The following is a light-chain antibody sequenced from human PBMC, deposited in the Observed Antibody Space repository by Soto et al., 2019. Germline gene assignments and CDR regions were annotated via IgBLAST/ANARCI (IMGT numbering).Light chain of an antibody. CDR1: SSDVGGYNY. Sequence: QSVLTQPASVSGSPGQSITISCTGTSSDVGGYNYASWYQQHPGKAPKLMIYEVSNRPSGVSNRFSGSKSGNTASLTISGLQAEDEADYYCSSYTSSVYVFGTGTKLTVL. J-gene: IGLJ1*01. CDR3: SSYTSSVYV. V-gene: IGLV2-14*01. CDR2: EVS.